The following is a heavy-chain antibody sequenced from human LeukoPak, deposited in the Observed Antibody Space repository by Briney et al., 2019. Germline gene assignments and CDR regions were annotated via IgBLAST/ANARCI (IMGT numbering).Heavy chain of an antibody. CDR2: ISYDGSNK. CDR3: AKTGATNYFDY. CDR1: GFTFSSYG. Sequence: GGSLRLSCAASGFTFSSYGMHWVRQAPGKGLEWVAVISYDGSNKYYADSVKGRFTISRDNSKNTLYLQMNSLRAEDTAVYYCAKTGATNYFDYWGQGTLVTVSS. D-gene: IGHD1-26*01. J-gene: IGHJ4*02. V-gene: IGHV3-30*18.